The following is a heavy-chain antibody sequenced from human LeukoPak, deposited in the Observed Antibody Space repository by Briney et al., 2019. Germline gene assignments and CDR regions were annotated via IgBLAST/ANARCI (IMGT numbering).Heavy chain of an antibody. CDR1: GFAVSNNY. V-gene: IGHV3-66*02. CDR2: IYSGGST. J-gene: IGHJ6*02. D-gene: IGHD3-22*01. CDR3: ARESLYYDSSGPGV. Sequence: GGSLRLSCTASGFAVSNNYMSWVRQAPGKGLEWVSVIYSGGSTYYADSVKGRFTISRDSSKNTLYLQMNSLRAEDTAVYYYARESLYYDSSGPGVWGQGTTVTVSS.